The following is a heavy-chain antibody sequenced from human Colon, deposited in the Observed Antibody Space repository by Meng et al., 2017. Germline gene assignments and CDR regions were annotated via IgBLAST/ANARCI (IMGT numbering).Heavy chain of an antibody. CDR3: ARYYYDSSGVTYFDP. CDR2: FFFSGNT. CDR1: GHSISRGNPY. D-gene: IGHD3-22*01. Sequence: HVRLKCTGPRRRQLPQTLSLPCTGSGHSISRGNPYWSWSRQHPGKALEWIGYFFFSGNTYYNPSLKRRVTISVDTSKNQFSLNLRSVTAADTAVYYCARYYYDSSGVTYFDPWGQGTLVTVSS. V-gene: IGHV4-31*03. J-gene: IGHJ5*02.